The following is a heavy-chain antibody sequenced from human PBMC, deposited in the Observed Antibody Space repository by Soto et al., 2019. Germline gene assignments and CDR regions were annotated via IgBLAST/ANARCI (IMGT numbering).Heavy chain of an antibody. D-gene: IGHD3-22*01. V-gene: IGHV1-46*03. Sequence: WASVKVSCKASGYTFTSYYMHWVRQAPGQGLEWMGIINPSGGSTSYAQKFQGRVTMTRDTSTSTVYMELSSLRSEDTAVYYCARDRAYYYDSSGYFDYWGQGTLVTVSS. CDR1: GYTFTSYY. J-gene: IGHJ4*02. CDR3: ARDRAYYYDSSGYFDY. CDR2: INPSGGST.